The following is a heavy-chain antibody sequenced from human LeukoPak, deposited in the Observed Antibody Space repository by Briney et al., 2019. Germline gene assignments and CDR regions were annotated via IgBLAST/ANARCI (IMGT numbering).Heavy chain of an antibody. CDR3: AREVGATATNFDY. V-gene: IGHV3-11*06. J-gene: IGHJ4*02. Sequence: TGGSLRLSCAASGFTFSDYYMSWIRQAPGKGLEWVSSISSSSSYIYYADSVKGRFTISRDNAKNSLYLQMNSLRAEDTAVYYCAREVGATATNFDYWGQGTLVTVSS. CDR2: ISSSSSYI. D-gene: IGHD1-26*01. CDR1: GFTFSDYY.